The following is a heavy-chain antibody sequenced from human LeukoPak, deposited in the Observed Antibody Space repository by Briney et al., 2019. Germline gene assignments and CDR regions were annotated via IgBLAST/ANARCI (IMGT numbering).Heavy chain of an antibody. CDR3: AKDTHSTVATPGIFDY. CDR1: GFNFDDYA. D-gene: IGHD4-23*01. J-gene: IGHJ4*02. V-gene: IGHV3-43D*03. CDR2: ISWDGGST. Sequence: GGSLRLACVASGFNFDDYAMVWVRQPPGKGLEWVSLISWDGGSTYYADSVKGRFTISRDNSKNSLYLQMNSLRADDTAVYYCAKDTHSTVATPGIFDYWGQGTLVTVSS.